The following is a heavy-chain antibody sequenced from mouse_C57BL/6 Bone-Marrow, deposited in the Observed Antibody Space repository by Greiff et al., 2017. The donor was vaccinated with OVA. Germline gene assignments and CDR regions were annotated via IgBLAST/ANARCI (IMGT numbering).Heavy chain of an antibody. CDR2: IDPETGGT. D-gene: IGHD1-1*01. V-gene: IGHV1-15*01. CDR3: TASYGSSFYWYFDV. J-gene: IGHJ1*03. CDR1: GYTFTDYE. Sequence: QVQLQQSGAELVRPGASVTLSCKASGYTFTDYEMHWVKQTPVHGLEWIGAIDPETGGTAYNQKFKGKAILTADKSSSTAYMELRSLTSEVSAVYYCTASYGSSFYWYFDVWGTGTTVTVSS.